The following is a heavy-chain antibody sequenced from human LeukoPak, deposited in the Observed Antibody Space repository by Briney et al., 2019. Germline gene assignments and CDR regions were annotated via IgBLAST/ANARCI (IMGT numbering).Heavy chain of an antibody. D-gene: IGHD3-22*01. J-gene: IGHJ4*02. CDR3: ARGCGLQSYYDSRCRYFDD. CDR1: GFTFSSYW. V-gene: IGHV3-74*01. Sequence: GGSLRLSCAASGFTFSSYWMHWVRQAPGKVLVWVSRINTDGSTTNYADSVKGRFTVSRDNAKNSLYLQMNSLRAEDTAVYYCARGCGLQSYYDSRCRYFDDWGQGTLVTVSS. CDR2: INTDGSTT.